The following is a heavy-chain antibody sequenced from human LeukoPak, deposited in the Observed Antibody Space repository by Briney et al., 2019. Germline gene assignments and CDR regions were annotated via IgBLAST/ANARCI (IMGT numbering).Heavy chain of an antibody. D-gene: IGHD2-2*01. CDR3: ARQLDCTSPSCSVGFGWFNP. Sequence: SETLSLTCTVSGDSITSYYWTWIRQPPGKGLEWIGYIYYSGTISYNPSLKSRVTISVDTSKNQFSLRLTSVTAADTAVYYCARQLDCTSPSCSVGFGWFNPWGQGALVTVSS. V-gene: IGHV4-59*01. J-gene: IGHJ5*02. CDR1: GDSITSYY. CDR2: IYYSGTI.